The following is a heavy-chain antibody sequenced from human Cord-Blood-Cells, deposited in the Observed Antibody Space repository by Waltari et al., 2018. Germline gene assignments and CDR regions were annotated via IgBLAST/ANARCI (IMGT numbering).Heavy chain of an antibody. V-gene: IGHV1-2*06. D-gene: IGHD6-6*01. CDR3: ARESIAARFAFDI. Sequence: QVQLVQSGAEVKKPGASVKVSCKASGYTFTGYYMHWVRQAPGQGLEWMGRINPNSGGTNYAQKFQGRVTMTRDTSISTAYMELSRLRSDDTAVYYWARESIAARFAFDIWGQGTMVTVSS. J-gene: IGHJ3*02. CDR2: INPNSGGT. CDR1: GYTFTGYY.